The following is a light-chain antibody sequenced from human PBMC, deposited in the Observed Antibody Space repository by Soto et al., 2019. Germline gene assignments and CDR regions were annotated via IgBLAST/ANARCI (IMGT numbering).Light chain of an antibody. CDR1: SSNIGSNY. V-gene: IGLV1-47*01. CDR3: PTLDDRLSGHV. CDR2: RNN. J-gene: IGLJ3*02. Sequence: QSVLTQPPSASGTPGQGVTISCSGSSSNIGSNYVYWYQQLPGTAPKLLIYRNNQRPSGVPDRFSGSKSGTSASLAISVLRSEDEADYSCPTLDDRLSGHVFGGGTKLTVL.